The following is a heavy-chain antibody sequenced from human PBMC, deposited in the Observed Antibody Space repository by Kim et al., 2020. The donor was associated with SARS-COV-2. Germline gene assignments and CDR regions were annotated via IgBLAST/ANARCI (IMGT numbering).Heavy chain of an antibody. V-gene: IGHV3-48*02. CDR2: INGRSSAI. CDR3: ATGRDHAFDI. CDR1: GSAVRTFY. Sequence: GGSLRLSCAASGSAVRTFYMNWVRQAPGKGLEWISHINGRSSAIHYADSVRGRFTISRDNAKNSLYLQIIGLRDEDTAVYYCATGRDHAFDIWGQGTMVTVSS. J-gene: IGHJ3*02.